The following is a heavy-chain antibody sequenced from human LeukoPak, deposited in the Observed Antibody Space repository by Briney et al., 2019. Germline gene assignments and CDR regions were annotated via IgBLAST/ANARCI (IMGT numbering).Heavy chain of an antibody. J-gene: IGHJ4*02. CDR2: ISGGGETT. D-gene: IGHD4-17*01. CDR3: ARDYADYVGYFFFYY. Sequence: GGSLRLSCAASGFTFNNYAMNWVRQAPGKGLEWVSSISGGGETTYHADSAKGRFTISRDNSQNTLYLQMNSLRAEDTAVYYCARDYADYVGYFFFYYWGQGTLVTVSS. V-gene: IGHV3-23*01. CDR1: GFTFNNYA.